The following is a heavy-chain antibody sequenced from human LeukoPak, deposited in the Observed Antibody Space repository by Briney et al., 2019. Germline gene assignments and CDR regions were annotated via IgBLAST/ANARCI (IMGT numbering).Heavy chain of an antibody. CDR1: GGTFSSYA. V-gene: IGHV1-69*05. CDR2: IIPIFGTA. CDR3: ACSWSRPYNWFDP. Sequence: GASVKVSRKASGGTFSSYAISWVRQAPGQGLEWMGGIIPIFGTANYAQKFQGRVTITTDESTSTAYMELSSLRSEDTAVYYCACSWSRPYNWFDPWGQGTLVTVFS. D-gene: IGHD6-13*01. J-gene: IGHJ5*02.